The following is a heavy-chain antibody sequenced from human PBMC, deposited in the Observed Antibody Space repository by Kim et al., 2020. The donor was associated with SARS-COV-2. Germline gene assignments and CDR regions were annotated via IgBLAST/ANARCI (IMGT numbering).Heavy chain of an antibody. Sequence: SGNSYHNPSLKSRVTMSVDTSKNQFSLKLTSVTAADTAVYYCARKDYGLDVWGQGTTVTVSS. J-gene: IGHJ6*02. CDR2: SGNS. CDR3: ARKDYGLDV. V-gene: IGHV4-31*02.